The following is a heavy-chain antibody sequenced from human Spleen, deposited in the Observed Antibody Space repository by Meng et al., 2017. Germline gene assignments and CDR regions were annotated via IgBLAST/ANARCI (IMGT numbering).Heavy chain of an antibody. D-gene: IGHD1-1*01. V-gene: IGHV3-48*03. CDR3: ARDLSNEASYFYYGMDV. J-gene: IGHJ6*02. CDR1: GFTFNAYE. CDR2: IGSTGSTM. Sequence: GGSLRLSCAASGFTFNAYEMIGVRQAPGKGREWVSHIGSTGSTMYYADSVKGRLTISRDNAKNSLYLQMKSLRAEDTAEYYCARDLSNEASYFYYGMDVWGQGTTVTVSS.